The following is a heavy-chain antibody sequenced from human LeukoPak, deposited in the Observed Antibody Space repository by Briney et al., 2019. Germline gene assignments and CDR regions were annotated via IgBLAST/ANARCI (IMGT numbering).Heavy chain of an antibody. Sequence: GGSLRLSCTASGFTFGDYAMSWVRQAPGKGLEWVANIKKDGSEKYYVDSVKGRFTISRDNAKNSLYLQMNSLRAEDTAVYYCARDRFLRRPEPADYWGQGTLVTVSS. CDR2: IKKDGSEK. D-gene: IGHD1-14*01. CDR3: ARDRFLRRPEPADY. V-gene: IGHV3-7*01. CDR1: GFTFGDYA. J-gene: IGHJ4*02.